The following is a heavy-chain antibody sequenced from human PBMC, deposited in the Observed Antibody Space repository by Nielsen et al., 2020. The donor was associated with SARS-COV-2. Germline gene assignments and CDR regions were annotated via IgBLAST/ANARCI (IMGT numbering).Heavy chain of an antibody. D-gene: IGHD6-19*01. V-gene: IGHV3-48*03. J-gene: IGHJ5*02. CDR2: ISSSGSTI. CDR3: AKDGYSSGWSRGTNWFDP. Sequence: GGSLRLSCAASGFTFRSYEMNWVRQAPGKGLEWVSYISSSGSTIYYADSVKGRFTISRDNAKNSLYLQMNSLRAEDTALYYCAKDGYSSGWSRGTNWFDPWGQGTLVTVSS. CDR1: GFTFRSYE.